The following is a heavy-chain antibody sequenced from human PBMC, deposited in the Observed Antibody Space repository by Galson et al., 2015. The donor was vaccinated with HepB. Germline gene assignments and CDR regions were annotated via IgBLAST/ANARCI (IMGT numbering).Heavy chain of an antibody. CDR3: ARGRGVRNDGGAFDY. CDR1: GLTFSSYD. Sequence: SLRLSCAASGLTFSSYDMHWVRQTAGNALEWVSGIGTVGDTYYPGSGKGRFTISRDNAKNSLYLQMNSLRAGDTAVYYCARGRGVRNDGGAFDYWGQGTLVTVSS. V-gene: IGHV3-13*01. D-gene: IGHD1-1*01. CDR2: IGTVGDT. J-gene: IGHJ4*02.